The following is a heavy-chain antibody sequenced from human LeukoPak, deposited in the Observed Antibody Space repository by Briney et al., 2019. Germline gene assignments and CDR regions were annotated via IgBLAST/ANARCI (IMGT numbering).Heavy chain of an antibody. D-gene: IGHD2-2*01. CDR3: ARGGAFCSITTCHEFDH. V-gene: IGHV1-2*02. CDR1: GYTFTGYY. Sequence: ASVKVSCKASGYTFTGYYMHWVRQASGQGLEWMGWTNPSTGGTKSAQQFEGRVTMTRDTSNTTGYMELRSLRPDDTATYYCARGGAFCSITTCHEFDHWGQGTLVIVSS. J-gene: IGHJ4*02. CDR2: TNPSTGGT.